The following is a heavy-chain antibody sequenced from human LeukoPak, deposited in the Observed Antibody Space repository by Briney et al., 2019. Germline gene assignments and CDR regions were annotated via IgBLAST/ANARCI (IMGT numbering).Heavy chain of an antibody. CDR2: ISDSGGRT. Sequence: GGSLRLSCAVSGITLSNYGMSWVRQAPGKGLEWVAGISDSGGRTNYADSVKGRFTISRDNPKNTLYLQMNSLRAEDTAVYFWAKRGVVIRVILVGFHKEAYYFDSWGQGTLVTVSS. J-gene: IGHJ4*02. CDR1: GITLSNYG. V-gene: IGHV3-23*01. CDR3: AKRGVVIRVILVGFHKEAYYFDS. D-gene: IGHD3-22*01.